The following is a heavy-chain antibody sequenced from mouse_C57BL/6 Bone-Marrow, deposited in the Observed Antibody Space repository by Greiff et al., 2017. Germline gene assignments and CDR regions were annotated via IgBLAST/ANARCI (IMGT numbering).Heavy chain of an antibody. V-gene: IGHV5-17*01. CDR3: ARPYYYGSSPWFAY. J-gene: IGHJ3*01. D-gene: IGHD1-1*01. CDR2: ISSGSSTS. Sequence: EVKLVESGGGLVKPGGSLKLSCAASGFTFSDYGMHWVRQAPEKGLEWVAYISSGSSTSYYADTVKGRFTISRDNAKNPLFLQMTSLRSEDTAMYYCARPYYYGSSPWFAYWGQGTLVTVSA. CDR1: GFTFSDYG.